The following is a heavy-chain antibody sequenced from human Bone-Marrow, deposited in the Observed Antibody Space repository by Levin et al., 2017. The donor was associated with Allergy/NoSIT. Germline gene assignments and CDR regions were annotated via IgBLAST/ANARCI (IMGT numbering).Heavy chain of an antibody. CDR3: ARDYKEFNWNYEYY. V-gene: IGHV3-30*04. J-gene: IGHJ4*02. Sequence: GESLKISCAASGFTFSSYAMHWVRQAPGKGLEWVAVISFDGKNKFYAASLMGRFTVSRDNSKNTLYLQMDSLRYEDTALYYCARDYKEFNWNYEYYWGQGTLVTVSS. D-gene: IGHD1-7*01. CDR2: ISFDGKNK. CDR1: GFTFSSYA.